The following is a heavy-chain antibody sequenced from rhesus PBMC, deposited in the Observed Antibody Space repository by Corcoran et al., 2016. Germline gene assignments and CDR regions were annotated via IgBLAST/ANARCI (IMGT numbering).Heavy chain of an antibody. D-gene: IGHD5-12*01. CDR3: ARGVGYSYSFDY. V-gene: IGHV4-127*01. CDR2: IGSSSGST. Sequence: QVQLQESGPGLVKPSETLSLTCAVSGYSISSGYGWSWIRQPPGKGLEWIRYIGSSSGSTNYNPSLKRRVTISKDTSKNQFSLKLSSVTAADTAVYYCARGVGYSYSFDYWGQGVLVTVSS. J-gene: IGHJ4*01. CDR1: GYSISSGYG.